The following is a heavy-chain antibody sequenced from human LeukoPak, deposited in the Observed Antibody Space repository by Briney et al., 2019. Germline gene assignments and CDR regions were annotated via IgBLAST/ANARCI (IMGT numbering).Heavy chain of an antibody. CDR2: IKYDGVEK. V-gene: IGHV3-7*01. CDR1: GFTFSSYA. Sequence: GGSLRLSCAASGFTFSSYAMSWVRHTPGKGLEWVANIKYDGVEKYYVDSVKGRFAISRDNAKNSLFLQMNSLTAEDTAVYYCARGGTTFGQWGQGTLVTVSS. CDR3: ARGGTTFGQ. J-gene: IGHJ4*02. D-gene: IGHD3-3*01.